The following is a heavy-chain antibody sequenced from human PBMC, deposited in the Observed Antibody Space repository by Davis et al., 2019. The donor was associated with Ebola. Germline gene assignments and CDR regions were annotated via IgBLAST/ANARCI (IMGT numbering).Heavy chain of an antibody. Sequence: MPSETLSLTCAVYGGSFSGYYWSWIRQPPGKGLEWIGEINHRGSTNYNPSLKSRVTISVDTSKNQFSLKLSSVTAADTAVYYCARGQLWLGDWFDPWGQGTLVTVSS. J-gene: IGHJ5*02. CDR2: INHRGST. CDR3: ARGQLWLGDWFDP. D-gene: IGHD5-18*01. CDR1: GGSFSGYY. V-gene: IGHV4-34*01.